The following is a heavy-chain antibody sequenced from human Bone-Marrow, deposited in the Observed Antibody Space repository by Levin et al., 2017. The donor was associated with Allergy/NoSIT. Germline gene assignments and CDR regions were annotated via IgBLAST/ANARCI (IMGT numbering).Heavy chain of an antibody. V-gene: IGHV4-61*01. Sequence: SETLSLTCTVSGGSVSSDTYYWSWIRQPPGKGLEWIGYISSSGSTYYNPSLMSRVTISVHTSKNKTALKLTSVTAADTAVYYCARDDYADFTGWVWGQGSLVTVSS. D-gene: IGHD4-17*01. CDR2: ISSSGST. J-gene: IGHJ4*02. CDR1: GGSVSSDTYY. CDR3: ARDDYADFTGWV.